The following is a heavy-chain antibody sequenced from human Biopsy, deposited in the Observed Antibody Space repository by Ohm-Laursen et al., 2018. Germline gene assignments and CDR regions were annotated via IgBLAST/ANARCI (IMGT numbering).Heavy chain of an antibody. CDR2: ITTDSGRI. J-gene: IGHJ4*02. CDR1: GFTLSDG. V-gene: IGHV3-23*01. CDR3: ARHLRYNDY. D-gene: IGHD3-9*01. Sequence: GSLRLSCTAFGFTLSDGMTWVRQAPGKGLEWVSSITTDSGRIFYADSVGGRFTISRDNSKNTLYLQMNSLRAEDTAEYYCARHLRYNDYWGQGTLVTVSS.